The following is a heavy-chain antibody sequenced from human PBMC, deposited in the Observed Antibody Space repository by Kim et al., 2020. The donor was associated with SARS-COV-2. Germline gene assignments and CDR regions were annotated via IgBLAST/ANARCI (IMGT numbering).Heavy chain of an antibody. J-gene: IGHJ5*02. CDR2: ISRRGTSI. CDR1: GFTFYTYA. CDR3: ASDPWDSSGRSP. Sequence: GGSLRLSCAASGFTFYTYAMHWVRQAPGKGLEWLSYISRRGTSIFYADSVKGRFTISRDNTKNSLYLQMNSLRADDTAVYYCASDPWDSSGRSPWGQGTLVTVSS. D-gene: IGHD3-22*01. V-gene: IGHV3-48*03.